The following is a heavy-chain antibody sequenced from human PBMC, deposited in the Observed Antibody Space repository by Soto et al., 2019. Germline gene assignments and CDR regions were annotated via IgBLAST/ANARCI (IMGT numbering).Heavy chain of an antibody. D-gene: IGHD3-22*01. CDR3: AKDYYDSSGYYPEFDY. CDR2: ISGSGGST. J-gene: IGHJ4*02. CDR1: GFTFSSYA. Sequence: GGSLRLSCAASGFTFSSYAMSWVRRAPGKGLEWVSAISGSGGSTYYADSVKGRFTISRDNSKNTLYLQMNSLRAEDTAVYYCAKDYYDSSGYYPEFDYWGQGTLVTVSS. V-gene: IGHV3-23*01.